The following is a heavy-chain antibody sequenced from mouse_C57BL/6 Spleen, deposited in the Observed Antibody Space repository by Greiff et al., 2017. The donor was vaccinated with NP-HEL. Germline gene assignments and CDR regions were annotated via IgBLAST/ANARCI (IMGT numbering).Heavy chain of an antibody. CDR3: ARAPTVVARNFDV. V-gene: IGHV1-80*01. J-gene: IGHJ1*03. CDR1: GYAFSSYW. Sequence: VKLQESGAELVKPGASVKISCKASGYAFSSYWMNWVKQRPGKGLEWIGQIYPGDGDTNYNGKFKGKATLTADKSSSTAYMQLSSLTSEDSAVYFCARAPTVVARNFDVWGTGTTVTVSS. D-gene: IGHD1-1*01. CDR2: IYPGDGDT.